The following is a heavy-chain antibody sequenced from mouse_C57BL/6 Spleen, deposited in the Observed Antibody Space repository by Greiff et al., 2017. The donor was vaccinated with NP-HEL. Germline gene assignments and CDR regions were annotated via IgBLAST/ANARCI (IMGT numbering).Heavy chain of an antibody. J-gene: IGHJ4*01. CDR1: GFNIKDDY. Sequence: EVHLVESGAELVRPGASVKLSCTASGFNIKDDYMHWVKQRPEQGLEWIGWIDPENGDTAYASKFQGKATITADTSSNTAYLQLRGLTSEDTAVYYCTRCYGSRYESAMDYWGQGTSVTVSS. CDR3: TRCYGSRYESAMDY. CDR2: IDPENGDT. V-gene: IGHV14-4*01. D-gene: IGHD1-1*01.